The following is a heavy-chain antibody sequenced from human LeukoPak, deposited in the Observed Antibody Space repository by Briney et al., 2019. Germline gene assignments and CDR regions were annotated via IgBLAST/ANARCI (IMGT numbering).Heavy chain of an antibody. Sequence: SDTLSLTCTVSGGSISSSSYYWGWIRQPPGKGLEWIGSIYYSGSTYYNPSLKSRVTISVDTSKNQFSLKLRSVTAADTAVYYCARVTRYMIEDQFDYWGQGTLVTVSS. CDR3: ARVTRYMIEDQFDY. J-gene: IGHJ4*02. CDR1: GGSISSSSYY. D-gene: IGHD3-22*01. CDR2: IYYSGST. V-gene: IGHV4-39*07.